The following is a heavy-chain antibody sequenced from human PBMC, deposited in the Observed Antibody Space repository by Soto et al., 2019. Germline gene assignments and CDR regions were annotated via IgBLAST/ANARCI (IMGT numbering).Heavy chain of an antibody. V-gene: IGHV4-30-4*01. CDR3: ARRPYSSSPYFDY. CDR1: GGSISSGYYY. J-gene: IGHJ4*02. CDR2: IYYSGST. Sequence: PSETLSLTCTVSGGSISSGYYYWSWVRQPPGKGLECIGYIYYSGSTYISPSLRSRVTMSVDTSKNQFSLKLSSVTAADTAVYYCARRPYSSSPYFDYWGQGTLVTVSS. D-gene: IGHD6-6*01.